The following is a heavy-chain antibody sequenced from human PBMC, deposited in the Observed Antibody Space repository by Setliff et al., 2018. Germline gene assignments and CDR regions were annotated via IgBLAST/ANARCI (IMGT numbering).Heavy chain of an antibody. J-gene: IGHJ6*03. Sequence: SVKVSCKASGYTFTNYAIHWVRQAPGQRLEWMGWINAGNGDTKYSQDFQGRVTITRDTSASTAYMDLSSLRSDDMAVYYCARGRPTANPYYYYYMDVWGKGTAVTVSS. CDR1: GYTFTNYA. CDR3: ARGRPTANPYYYYYMDV. D-gene: IGHD4-4*01. V-gene: IGHV1-3*03. CDR2: INAGNGDT.